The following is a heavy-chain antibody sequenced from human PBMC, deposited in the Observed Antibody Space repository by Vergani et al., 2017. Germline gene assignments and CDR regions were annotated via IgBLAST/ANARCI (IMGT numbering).Heavy chain of an antibody. CDR3: ARDPGEESVGSLDY. V-gene: IGHV3-23*01. D-gene: IGHD3-10*01. CDR1: GFTFSSYA. J-gene: IGHJ4*02. CDR2: ISGSGGST. Sequence: EVQLLESGGGLVQPGGSLRLSCAASGFTFSSYAMSWVRQAPGKGLEWVSAISGSGGSTYYADSVKGRFTISRDNAKNSLYLQMNSLRAEDTAVYYCARDPGEESVGSLDYWGQGTLVTVSS.